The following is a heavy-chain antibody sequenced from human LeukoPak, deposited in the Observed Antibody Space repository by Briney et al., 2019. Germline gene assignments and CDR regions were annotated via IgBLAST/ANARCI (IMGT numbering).Heavy chain of an antibody. CDR2: INSDGSST. J-gene: IGHJ4*02. CDR1: GFTFSSYW. Sequence: GGSLRLSCAASGFTFSSYWMHWVRQAPGEGLVWVSRINSDGSSTSNADSVKGRFTISRDNAKNTLYLQMNSLRAEDTAVYYCATSYSFGFTYWGQGTLVTVSS. CDR3: ATSYSFGFTY. V-gene: IGHV3-74*01. D-gene: IGHD5-18*01.